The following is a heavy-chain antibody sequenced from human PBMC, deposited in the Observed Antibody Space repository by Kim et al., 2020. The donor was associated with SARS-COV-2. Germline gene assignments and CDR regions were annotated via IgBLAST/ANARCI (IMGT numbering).Heavy chain of an antibody. J-gene: IGHJ4*02. Sequence: SVKVSCKASGGTFSSYTISWVRQAPGQGLEWMGRIIPILGIANYAQKFQGRVTITADKSTSTAYMELSSLRSEDTAVYYCARAWYSSGWPNTDFDYWGQGTLVTVSS. CDR3: ARAWYSSGWPNTDFDY. CDR2: IIPILGIA. D-gene: IGHD6-19*01. CDR1: GGTFSSYT. V-gene: IGHV1-69*02.